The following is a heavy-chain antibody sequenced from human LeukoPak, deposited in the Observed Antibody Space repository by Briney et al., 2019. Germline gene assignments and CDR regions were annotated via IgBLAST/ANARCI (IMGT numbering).Heavy chain of an antibody. V-gene: IGHV3-23*01. CDR3: ARDPRHYYDSSGSPIH. CDR1: GFTFSSYA. CDR2: VSGSGDDT. Sequence: GGSLRLSCAASGFTFSSYAMSWVRQAPGKGLEWLSAVSGSGDDTYYADSVKGRFTISRDNSKNTLYLQMNSLRAEDTAVYYCARDPRHYYDSSGSPIHWGQGTLVTVSS. J-gene: IGHJ4*02. D-gene: IGHD3-22*01.